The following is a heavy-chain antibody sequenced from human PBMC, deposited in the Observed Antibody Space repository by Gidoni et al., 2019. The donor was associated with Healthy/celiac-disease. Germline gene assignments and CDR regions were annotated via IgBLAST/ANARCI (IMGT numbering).Heavy chain of an antibody. V-gene: IGHV4-34*01. CDR2: INHSGST. CDR3: ATEGPDALDI. J-gene: IGHJ3*02. CDR1: GGSFSGYS. Sequence: QVQLQQWGAGLLKPSETLSLPCAVSGGSFSGYSWSWIRQPPGKGLEWIGEINHSGSTNYNPSLKSRVTISVDTSKNQFSLKLSSVTAADTAVYYGATEGPDALDIWGQGTMVTVSS.